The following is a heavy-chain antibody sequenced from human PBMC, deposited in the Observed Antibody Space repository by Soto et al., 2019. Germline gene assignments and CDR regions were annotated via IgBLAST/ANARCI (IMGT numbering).Heavy chain of an antibody. D-gene: IGHD2-15*01. J-gene: IGHJ6*02. CDR3: ARDPGKCSGGSCYQSYYGMDV. CDR1: GYTFTGYY. V-gene: IGHV1-2*04. CDR2: INPNSGGT. Sequence: ASVKVSCKASGYTFTGYYMHWVRQAPGQGLEWMGWINPNSGGTNYAQKFQGWVTMTRDTSISTAYMELSRLRSDDTAVYYCARDPGKCSGGSCYQSYYGMDVWGQGTTVTVSS.